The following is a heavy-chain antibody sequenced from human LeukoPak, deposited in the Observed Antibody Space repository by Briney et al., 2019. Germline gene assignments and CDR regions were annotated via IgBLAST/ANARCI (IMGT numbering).Heavy chain of an antibody. D-gene: IGHD3-22*01. CDR1: GFTFSSYG. CDR3: AKDYYDSSGYGYYYYYYGMDV. J-gene: IGHJ6*02. V-gene: IGHV3-30*18. Sequence: GRSLRLSCAASGFTFSSYGMHWVRQAPGKGLEWVAVISYDGSNKYYADSVKGRFTISRDNSKNTLYLRMNSLRAEDTAVYYCAKDYYDSSGYGYYYYYYGMDVWGQGTTVTVPS. CDR2: ISYDGSNK.